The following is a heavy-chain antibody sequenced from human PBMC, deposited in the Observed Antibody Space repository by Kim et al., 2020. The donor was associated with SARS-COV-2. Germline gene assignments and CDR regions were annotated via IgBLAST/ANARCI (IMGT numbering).Heavy chain of an antibody. CDR3: AKDRRRRYGNNFSPYYFDS. CDR1: GFTFSNYA. CDR2: IWYDGSKK. D-gene: IGHD3-3*01. J-gene: IGHJ4*02. Sequence: GGSLRLSCAASGFTFSNYAMYWVRQAPGKGLEWVAFIWYDGSKKDLADFVKGRFTISRDNSKDTLYLQMNSLRADDTAVYYCAKDRRRRYGNNFSPYYFDSWGQGTLVTVSS. V-gene: IGHV3-30*02.